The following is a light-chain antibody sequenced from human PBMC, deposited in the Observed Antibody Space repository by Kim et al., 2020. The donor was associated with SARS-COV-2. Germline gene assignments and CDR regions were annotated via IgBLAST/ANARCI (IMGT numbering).Light chain of an antibody. J-gene: IGLJ2*01. Sequence: SELTQDPAVSVALGQTVRITCQGDSLRSYYATWYQQKPGQAPILVIYGKNNRPSGIPDRFSGSSSGNTASLTITGTPAGDEADYYCNSRDSNDNVVFGG. V-gene: IGLV3-19*01. CDR1: SLRSYY. CDR2: GKN. CDR3: NSRDSNDNVV.